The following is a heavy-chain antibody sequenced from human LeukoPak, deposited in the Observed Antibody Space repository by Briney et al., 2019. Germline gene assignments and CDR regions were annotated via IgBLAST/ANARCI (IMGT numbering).Heavy chain of an antibody. D-gene: IGHD3-10*01. CDR2: IYYSGST. J-gene: IGHJ4*02. Sequence: PSETLSLTCTVSGGSISSSSYYWGWIRQPPGKGLEWIGSIYYSGSTYHNPSLKSRVTISVDTSKNQFSLKLSSVTAADTAVYYCARRTYYYGLVDYWGQGTLVTVSS. V-gene: IGHV4-39*01. CDR1: GGSISSSSYY. CDR3: ARRTYYYGLVDY.